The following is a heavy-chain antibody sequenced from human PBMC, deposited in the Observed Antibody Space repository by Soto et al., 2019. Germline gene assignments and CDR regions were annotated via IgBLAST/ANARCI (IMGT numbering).Heavy chain of an antibody. V-gene: IGHV3-23*01. Sequence: GGSLRLSCTASGFSLGDYGMNWVRQTPGKGLEWVSTISASGHSAYSADSVKGRLIISRDNSKNTLYPQMNSLRAEDTAVYYCARSALLWWALDSWRHGTLVTVSS. D-gene: IGHD2-15*01. CDR3: ARSALLWWALDS. CDR2: ISASGHSA. CDR1: GFSLGDYG. J-gene: IGHJ5*01.